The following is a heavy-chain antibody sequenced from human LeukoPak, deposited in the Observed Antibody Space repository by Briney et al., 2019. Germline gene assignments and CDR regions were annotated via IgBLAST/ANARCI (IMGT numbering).Heavy chain of an antibody. D-gene: IGHD5-18*01. CDR1: GFTLSSFG. CDR2: ISDDGSNT. J-gene: IGHJ2*01. V-gene: IGHV3-30*18. Sequence: GGSLRLSCTASGFTLSSFGMHWVRQAPGRGLEWVAVISDDGSNTYYADSVKGRFTISRDNSKNTLYLQLNSLRAEDTAVYYCAKDADTATIIYWYFDLWGRGTLVTVSS. CDR3: AKDADTATIIYWYFDL.